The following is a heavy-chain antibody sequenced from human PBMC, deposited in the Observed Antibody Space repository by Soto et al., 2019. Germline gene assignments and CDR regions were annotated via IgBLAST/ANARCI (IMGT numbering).Heavy chain of an antibody. Sequence: QVQLVQSGGEVKRPGASVKVSCKTSGYTFSNYGITWVRQAPGQPLEWLGWISLYSDGTNYAQKFQGSVSMTTDTSTTTAYMELRSLRSDDTAVYYCARVVPGADAWFGPWGQGTLVTVSS. CDR1: GYTFSNYG. CDR3: ARVVPGADAWFGP. V-gene: IGHV1-18*01. CDR2: ISLYSDGT. J-gene: IGHJ5*02. D-gene: IGHD2-2*01.